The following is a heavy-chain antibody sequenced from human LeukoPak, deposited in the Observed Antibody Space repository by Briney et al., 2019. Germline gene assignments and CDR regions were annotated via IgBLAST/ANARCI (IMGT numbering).Heavy chain of an antibody. J-gene: IGHJ4*02. CDR2: INHSGST. CDR1: GGSFSGYY. CDR3: ATQILLCHYY. Sequence: SETLSLTCAVYGGSFSGYYWSWIRQPPGKGLEWIGEINHSGSTNYNPSLKSRVTMSVDTSKNQFSLNLSSVTAADTAVYYCATQILLCHYYWGQGTLVTVSS. D-gene: IGHD2/OR15-2a*01. V-gene: IGHV4-34*01.